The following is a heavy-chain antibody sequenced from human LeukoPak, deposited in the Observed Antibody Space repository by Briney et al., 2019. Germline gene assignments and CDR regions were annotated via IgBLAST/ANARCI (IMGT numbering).Heavy chain of an antibody. J-gene: IGHJ4*02. D-gene: IGHD3-10*01. CDR1: GGTFSSYA. V-gene: IGHV1-69*01. CDR3: ARDGYYGSGSYYTTLDY. Sequence: SVKVSCKASGGTFSSYAISWARQAPGQGLEWMGGIIPIFGTANYAQKFQGRVTITADESTSTAYMELSSLRSEGTAVYYCARDGYYGSGSYYTTLDYWGQGTLVTVSS. CDR2: IIPIFGTA.